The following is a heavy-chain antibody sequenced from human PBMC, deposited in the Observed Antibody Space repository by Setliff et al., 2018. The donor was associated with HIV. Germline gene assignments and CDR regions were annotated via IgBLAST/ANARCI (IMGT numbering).Heavy chain of an antibody. CDR3: ARGSTAVNYYYYHMDV. V-gene: IGHV1-3*04. CDR1: GYTFTRNA. D-gene: IGHD2-2*01. Sequence: ASVKVSCKASGYTFTRNAMHWVRQAPGQRLEWMGWINTGNGNTKYSQKFQGRVTITRDTSASTAYMELISLGSEDTAVYYCARGSTAVNYYYYHMDVWGKGTTVTVSS. J-gene: IGHJ6*03. CDR2: INTGNGNT.